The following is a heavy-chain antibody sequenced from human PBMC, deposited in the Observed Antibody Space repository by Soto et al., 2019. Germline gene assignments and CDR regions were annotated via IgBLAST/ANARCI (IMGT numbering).Heavy chain of an antibody. Sequence: QVQLVQSGAEVKKPGASVKVSCKASGYTFTGYYMHWVRQAPGQGLEWMGWINPNSGGTNYAQKFQGWVTMTRDTSISTAYMELSRLRSDDTAVYYCARGQQIMITFGGVIVFYGMDVWGQGTTVTVSS. J-gene: IGHJ6*02. D-gene: IGHD3-16*02. CDR2: INPNSGGT. V-gene: IGHV1-2*04. CDR1: GYTFTGYY. CDR3: ARGQQIMITFGGVIVFYGMDV.